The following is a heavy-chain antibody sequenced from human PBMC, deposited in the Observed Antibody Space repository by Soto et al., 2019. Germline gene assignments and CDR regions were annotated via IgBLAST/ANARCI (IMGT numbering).Heavy chain of an antibody. CDR1: GYTFTSYG. V-gene: IGHV1-18*01. CDR2: ISAYNGNT. CDR3: ARKVVAAQPDYYYYGMDV. Sequence: QVQLVQSGAEVKKPGASVKVSCKASGYTFTSYGISWVRQAPGQGLEWMGWISAYNGNTNYAQKLQGRVTMTTDTITCTVXMELRSLRSDDTAVYYCARKVVAAQPDYYYYGMDVWGQGTTVTVSS. D-gene: IGHD2-15*01. J-gene: IGHJ6*02.